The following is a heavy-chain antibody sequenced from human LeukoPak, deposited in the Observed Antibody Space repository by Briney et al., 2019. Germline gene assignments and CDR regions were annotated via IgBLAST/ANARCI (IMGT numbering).Heavy chain of an antibody. V-gene: IGHV3-23*01. CDR3: AKDTSAWWYHRAYMNV. D-gene: IGHD2-15*01. CDR1: GVTFSNYA. J-gene: IGHJ6*03. CDR2: ISGSGDTT. Sequence: GGSLRLSCAASGVTFSNYAMSWVREAPGGGLEWGSAISGSGDTTFHADSVKGRFTTSRDNSKNALSPQMGGLRVEDAAVYCCAKDTSAWWYHRAYMNVWGTGTTVTVSS.